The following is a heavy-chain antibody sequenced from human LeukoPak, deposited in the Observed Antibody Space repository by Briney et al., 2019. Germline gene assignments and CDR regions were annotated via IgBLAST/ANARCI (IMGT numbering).Heavy chain of an antibody. J-gene: IGHJ6*03. D-gene: IGHD6-13*01. CDR1: GFIISSYG. CDR3: AKGQSSSWAYYYYYMDV. CDR2: IRYDGSEK. Sequence: GGSLRLSCAASGFIISSYGMHWVRQAPGKGLESVAFIRYDGSEKYYADSVKGRFTISRDNSKNTLYLQMNSLRAEDTAVYYCAKGQSSSWAYYYYYMDVWGKGTTVTVSS. V-gene: IGHV3-30*02.